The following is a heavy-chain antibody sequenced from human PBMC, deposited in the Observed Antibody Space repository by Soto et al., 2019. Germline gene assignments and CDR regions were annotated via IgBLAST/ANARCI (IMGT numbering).Heavy chain of an antibody. D-gene: IGHD5-18*01. V-gene: IGHV3-23*01. CDR2: ISGSGSTT. CDR3: AKGYTFGPPSYYYFGMDV. Sequence: EVQLLESGGGLVQPGGSLRLSCAASGFTFSSYAMTWVRQAPGKGLEWVSAISGSGSTTYYADSVKGRFTISRDNSKNTLYVQMNRLRAEDTAVYYCAKGYTFGPPSYYYFGMDVWGQGTTVTVSS. CDR1: GFTFSSYA. J-gene: IGHJ6*02.